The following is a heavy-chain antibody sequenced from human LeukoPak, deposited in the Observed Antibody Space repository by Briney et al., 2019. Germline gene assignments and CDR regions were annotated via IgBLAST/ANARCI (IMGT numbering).Heavy chain of an antibody. CDR2: ISYDGSNK. J-gene: IGHJ4*02. CDR1: GFTFSNYW. Sequence: GGSLRLSCAASGFTFSNYWMHWVRQAPGKGLEWVAVISYDGSNKYYADSVKGRFTISRDNSKNTLYLQMNSLRAEDTAVYYCAKVPYGGNSAVGYWGQGTLVTVSS. CDR3: AKVPYGGNSAVGY. D-gene: IGHD4-23*01. V-gene: IGHV3-30*18.